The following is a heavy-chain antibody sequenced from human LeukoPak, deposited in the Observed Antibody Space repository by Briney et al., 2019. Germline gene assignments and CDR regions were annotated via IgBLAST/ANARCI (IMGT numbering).Heavy chain of an antibody. J-gene: IGHJ4*02. CDR2: IWYDGSNK. CDR1: GFTFSSYG. D-gene: IGHD6-19*01. V-gene: IGHV3-33*01. Sequence: GRSLRLSCAASGFTFSSYGMHWVRQAPGKGLEWVAVIWYDGSNKYYADSVKGRFTISRDNSKNTLYLQMNSLRAEDTAVYYCAREGIAVAGSHDYWGQGTLVTVS. CDR3: AREGIAVAGSHDY.